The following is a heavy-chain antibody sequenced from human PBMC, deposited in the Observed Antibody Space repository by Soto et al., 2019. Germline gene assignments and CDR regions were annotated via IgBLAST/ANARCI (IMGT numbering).Heavy chain of an antibody. D-gene: IGHD3-10*01. V-gene: IGHV4-31*03. CDR3: ARDLLGGSYGMDV. Sequence: QVQLQESGPGLVKPSQTLSLTCTVSGGSISSGGYYWSWIRQHPGKGLEWIGYIFYTGSTYYNPSPKSRVTISVDTSKNQFSLKLSSVTAADTAVYYCARDLLGGSYGMDVWGQGTTVTVSS. J-gene: IGHJ6*02. CDR1: GGSISSGGYY. CDR2: IFYTGST.